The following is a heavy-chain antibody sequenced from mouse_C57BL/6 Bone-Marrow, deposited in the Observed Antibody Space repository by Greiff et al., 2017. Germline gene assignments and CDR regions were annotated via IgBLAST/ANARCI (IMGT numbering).Heavy chain of an antibody. CDR2: ILPSIGRT. D-gene: IGHD2-1*01. J-gene: IGHJ1*03. CDR1: DSEVFPIAY. V-gene: IGHV15-2*01. CDR3: ARDYGNYWYFDV. Sequence: VQLQESGSELRSPGSSVKLSCKDFDSEVFPIAYMSWVRQKPGHGFEWIGGILPSIGRTIYGEKFEDKATLDADTLSNTAYLELNSLTSEDSAIYYCARDYGNYWYFDVWGTGTTVTVSS.